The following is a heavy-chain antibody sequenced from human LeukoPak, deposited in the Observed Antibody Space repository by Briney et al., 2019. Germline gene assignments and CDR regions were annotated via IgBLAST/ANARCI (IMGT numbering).Heavy chain of an antibody. CDR3: ARRSAVTGGLDY. V-gene: IGHV3-74*01. CDR1: GFTFGSYG. J-gene: IGHJ4*02. D-gene: IGHD6-19*01. Sequence: GGSLRLSCAASGFTFGSYGMHWVRQAPGKGLVWVSRINSDGSSTSYADSVKGRFTISRDNAKNTLYLQMNSLRAEDTAVYYCARRSAVTGGLDYWGQGTLVTVSS. CDR2: INSDGSST.